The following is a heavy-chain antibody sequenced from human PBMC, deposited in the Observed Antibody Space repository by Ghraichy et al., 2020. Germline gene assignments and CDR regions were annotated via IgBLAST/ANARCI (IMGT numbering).Heavy chain of an antibody. V-gene: IGHV4-34*01. J-gene: IGHJ4*02. Sequence: SETLSLTCAVYGGSFSGYYWSWIRQPPGKGLEWIGEINHSGSTNYNPSLKSRVTISVDTSKNQFSLKLSSVTAADTAVYYCARKRVLWFGESLYFDYWGQGTLVTVSS. CDR1: GGSFSGYY. CDR2: INHSGST. D-gene: IGHD3-10*01. CDR3: ARKRVLWFGESLYFDY.